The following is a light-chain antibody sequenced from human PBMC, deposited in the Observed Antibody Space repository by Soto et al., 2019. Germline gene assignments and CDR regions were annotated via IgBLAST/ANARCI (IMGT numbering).Light chain of an antibody. CDR1: QSVSSSY. V-gene: IGKV3D-15*01. CDR2: DVS. J-gene: IGKJ5*01. CDR3: QQYNNWPFS. Sequence: EIVMTQSPATLSVSPGERATLSCRASQSVSSSYLAWYQQKPGQAPRLLIYDVSNRATGIPSRFSGTGSETDFTLTISGLQSEDSAIYFCQQYNNWPFSFGQGTRLEIK.